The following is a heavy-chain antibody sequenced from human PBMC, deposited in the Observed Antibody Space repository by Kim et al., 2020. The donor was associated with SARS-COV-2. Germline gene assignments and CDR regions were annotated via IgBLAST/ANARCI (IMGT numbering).Heavy chain of an antibody. Sequence: SVKGRFTISRDNSKDTLYLQMNSLRPEDTAVYHCAKDPAGGRLRMAFDHWGHGTLVAVSS. D-gene: IGHD3-16*01. J-gene: IGHJ4*03. CDR3: AKDPAGGRLRMAFDH. V-gene: IGHV3-30*02.